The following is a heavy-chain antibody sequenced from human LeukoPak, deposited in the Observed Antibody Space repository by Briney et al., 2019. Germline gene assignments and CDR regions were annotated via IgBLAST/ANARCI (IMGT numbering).Heavy chain of an antibody. Sequence: KSGGSLRLSCAASGFTFSSYSMNWVRQAPGKGLEWVSSISSSSSYIYYADSVKGRFTISRDNAKNSLYLQMNSLRAEDTAVYYCAREPVRSYGDYAYYYYYYMDVWGKGTTVTISS. V-gene: IGHV3-21*01. CDR1: GFTFSSYS. D-gene: IGHD4-17*01. CDR3: AREPVRSYGDYAYYYYYYMDV. CDR2: ISSSSSYI. J-gene: IGHJ6*03.